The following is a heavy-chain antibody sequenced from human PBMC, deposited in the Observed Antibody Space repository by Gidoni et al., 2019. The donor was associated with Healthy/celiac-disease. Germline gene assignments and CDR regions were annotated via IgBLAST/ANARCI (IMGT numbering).Heavy chain of an antibody. CDR1: GFTFSSYA. V-gene: IGHV3-23*01. J-gene: IGHJ3*02. D-gene: IGHD3-22*01. CDR2: ISGSGGST. CDR3: AKGGSLAYYYDSSGYYYVGAFDI. Sequence: EVQLLESGGGLVQPGGSLRLSCAASGFTFSSYAMSWVRQAPGKGLEWVSAISGSGGSTYYADSVKGRFTISRDNSKNTLYLQMNSLRAEDTAVYYCAKGGSLAYYYDSSGYYYVGAFDIWGQGTMVTVSS.